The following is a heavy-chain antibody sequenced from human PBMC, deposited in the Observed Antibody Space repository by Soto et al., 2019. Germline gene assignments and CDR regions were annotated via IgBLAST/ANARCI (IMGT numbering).Heavy chain of an antibody. CDR2: ISGSGGST. J-gene: IGHJ4*02. Sequence: PGGSLRLSCAASGFTFSSYAMSGVRQAPGKGLEWVSAISGSGGSTYYADSVKGRFTISRDNSKNTLYLQMNSLRAEDTAVYYCAKLSDMYVVVIHCDYWGQGTLVTVSS. D-gene: IGHD3-22*01. V-gene: IGHV3-23*01. CDR1: GFTFSSYA. CDR3: AKLSDMYVVVIHCDY.